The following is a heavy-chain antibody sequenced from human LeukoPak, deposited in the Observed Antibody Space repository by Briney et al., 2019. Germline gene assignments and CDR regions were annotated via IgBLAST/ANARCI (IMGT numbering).Heavy chain of an antibody. CDR1: GGSINSTNYN. D-gene: IGHD3-10*01. CDR2: VYYSGLT. J-gene: IGHJ4*02. CDR3: ARVAYGSGSRLIDC. Sequence: SETLSLTCTVSGGSINSTNYNWGWIRQPPRRGPEWLASVYYSGLTYYNSSLKSRASISVDTSKNQFSLKLTSVTAADTAVYYCARVAYGSGSRLIDCWGQGTLDTISS. V-gene: IGHV4-39*07.